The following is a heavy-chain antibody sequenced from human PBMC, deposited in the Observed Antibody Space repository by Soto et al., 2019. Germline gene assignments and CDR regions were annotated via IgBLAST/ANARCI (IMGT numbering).Heavy chain of an antibody. V-gene: IGHV4-39*01. CDR2: IYYSGST. CDR1: GGSISSSSYY. D-gene: IGHD3-22*01. Sequence: SETLSLTCTVSGGSISSSSYYWGWIRQPPGKGLEWIGSIYYSGSTYYNPSLKSRVTISVDTSKNQFSLKLSSVAAADTAVYYCARPHHDSSGYYYGYWGQGTLVTVSS. CDR3: ARPHHDSSGYYYGY. J-gene: IGHJ4*02.